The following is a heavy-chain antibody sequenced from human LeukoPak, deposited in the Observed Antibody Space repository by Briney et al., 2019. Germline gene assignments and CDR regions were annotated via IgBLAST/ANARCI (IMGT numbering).Heavy chain of an antibody. J-gene: IGHJ4*02. CDR3: ARNGGYNQDY. CDR2: FHHSGST. D-gene: IGHD4-23*01. Sequence: SETLSLTCTVSGGSISSYYWSWIRQPPGKGLEWIGEFHHSGSTNYNPSLKSRVTISVDQSKNQFSLKLSSVTAADTAVYYCARNGGYNQDYWGQGTLVTVSS. CDR1: GGSISSYY. V-gene: IGHV4-59*12.